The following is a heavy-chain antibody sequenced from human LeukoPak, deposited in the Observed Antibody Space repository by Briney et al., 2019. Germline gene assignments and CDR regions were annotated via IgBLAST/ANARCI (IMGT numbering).Heavy chain of an antibody. J-gene: IGHJ6*03. CDR1: GYTFTSYD. CDR2: MNPNSGNT. CDR3: ASVLVVRTGHLYYYYMDV. V-gene: IGHV1-8*01. Sequence: ASVKVSCKASGYTFTSYDINWLRQASGQGLEWMGWMNPNSGNTGYAQKFQGRFTMTWDTSISTAYMELSSLRSEDTAVYYCASVLVVRTGHLYYYYMDVWGKGTTVTVSS. D-gene: IGHD2-2*01.